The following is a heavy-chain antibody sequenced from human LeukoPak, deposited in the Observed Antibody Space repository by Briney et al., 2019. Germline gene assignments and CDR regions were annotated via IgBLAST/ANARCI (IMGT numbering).Heavy chain of an antibody. Sequence: GGSLRLSCAASGFTFSSYAMSCVRQTPGKGLETASAITGSGRSTYSADSVQCRFTISRDNSKNSLYLQMSSLRAEDTAVYYCAKTAGRFFDAFDIWGQGTMFTVSS. CDR1: GFTFSSYA. V-gene: IGHV3-23*01. J-gene: IGHJ3*02. D-gene: IGHD3-3*01. CDR3: AKTAGRFFDAFDI. CDR2: ITGSGRST.